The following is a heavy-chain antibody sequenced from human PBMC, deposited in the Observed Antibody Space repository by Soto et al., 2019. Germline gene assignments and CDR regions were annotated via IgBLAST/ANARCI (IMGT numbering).Heavy chain of an antibody. J-gene: IGHJ5*02. CDR3: ARGSYGDLSP. V-gene: IGHV4-31*03. CDR1: GGSISSGGYY. D-gene: IGHD4-17*01. Sequence: QVQLQESGPGLVKPSQTLSLTCTVSGGSISSGGYYWSWIRQHPGKGLEWIGYIYYSGSTYYNPSRKGRVTISVDTAKNQFPLKLSSGTAADTAVYYCARGSYGDLSPLGQGTLVTGSS. CDR2: IYYSGST.